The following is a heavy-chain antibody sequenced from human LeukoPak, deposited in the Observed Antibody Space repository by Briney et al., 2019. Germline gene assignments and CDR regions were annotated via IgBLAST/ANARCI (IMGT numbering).Heavy chain of an antibody. Sequence: PGGSLKLSCAASGFTFSGSAMHWVRQASGKGLEWVGRIRNKANNYATAYAASVKGRFTISREDSKNTAYLQMNSLKTEDTAVYYCTYTSSSGVVYWGQGTLVTVSS. D-gene: IGHD6-6*01. CDR3: TYTSSSGVVY. J-gene: IGHJ4*02. CDR1: GFTFSGSA. V-gene: IGHV3-73*01. CDR2: IRNKANNYAT.